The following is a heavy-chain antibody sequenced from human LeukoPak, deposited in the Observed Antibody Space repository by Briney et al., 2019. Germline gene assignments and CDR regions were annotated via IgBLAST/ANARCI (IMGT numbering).Heavy chain of an antibody. CDR1: GYTLTELS. CDR3: ARDYGEGDY. V-gene: IGHV1-69*13. CDR2: IIPIFGTA. D-gene: IGHD4-17*01. J-gene: IGHJ4*02. Sequence: ASVKVSCKVSGYTLTELSMHWVRQAPGKGLEWMGGIIPIFGTANHAQKFQGRVTITADESTSTAYMELSSLRSEDTAVYYCARDYGEGDYWGQGTLVTVSS.